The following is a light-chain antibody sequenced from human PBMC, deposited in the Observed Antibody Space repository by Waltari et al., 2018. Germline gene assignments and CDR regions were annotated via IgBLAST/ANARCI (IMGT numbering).Light chain of an antibody. CDR2: DVS. CDR3: TSYTSSHSLV. V-gene: IGLV2-14*03. J-gene: IGLJ1*01. CDR1: SRDVGNYNW. Sequence: QSALTQPASVSGSPGQSITISCTGTSRDVGNYNWLSWYQQHPGKAPKVVIFDVSYRPAGVSNCFSGSKSGNTASLTISGLQAEDEADYYCTSYTSSHSLVFGTGTKVTVL.